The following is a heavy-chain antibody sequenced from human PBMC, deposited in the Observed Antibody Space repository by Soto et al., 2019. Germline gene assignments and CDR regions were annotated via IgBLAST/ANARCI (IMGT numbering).Heavy chain of an antibody. J-gene: IGHJ4*02. V-gene: IGHV1-8*01. CDR1: GYTFTSYD. D-gene: IGHD5-12*01. CDR3: AKDGCKDGYFRNLFAF. Sequence: ASVKVSCKASGYTFTSYDINWVRLATGQGLEWMGWMNPNSGNTAYAQKFQGRVTITADESTTTAYMELSSLRSDDTAVYYCAKDGCKDGYFRNLFAFWGQGT. CDR2: MNPNSGNT.